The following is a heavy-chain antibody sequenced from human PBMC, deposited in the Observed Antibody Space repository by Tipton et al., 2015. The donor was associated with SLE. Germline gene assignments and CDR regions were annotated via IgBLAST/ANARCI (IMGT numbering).Heavy chain of an antibody. CDR2: ISYDGSNK. J-gene: IGHJ4*02. V-gene: IGHV3-30-3*01. Sequence: SLRLSCAASGFSFSIYAVHWVRQAPGKGLEWVAVISYDGSNKNYADSVKGRFTISRGNSKNTLYLQMNGLRVDDTAVYYCASGTGAYFDYWGQGALVTVSS. CDR3: ASGTGAYFDY. CDR1: GFSFSIYA. D-gene: IGHD7-27*01.